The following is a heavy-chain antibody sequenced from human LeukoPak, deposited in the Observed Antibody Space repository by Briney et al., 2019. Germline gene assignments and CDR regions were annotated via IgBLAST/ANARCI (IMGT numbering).Heavy chain of an antibody. J-gene: IGHJ5*02. D-gene: IGHD6-13*01. CDR3: AKEYSSSSGRWFDP. Sequence: PGGSLRLSCAASGFTFSSYGMHWVRQAPGKGLEWVAVISYDGSNKYYANSVKGRFTISRDNSKNTLYLQMNSLRAEDTAVYYCAKEYSSSSGRWFDPWGQGTLVTVSS. CDR1: GFTFSSYG. V-gene: IGHV3-30*18. CDR2: ISYDGSNK.